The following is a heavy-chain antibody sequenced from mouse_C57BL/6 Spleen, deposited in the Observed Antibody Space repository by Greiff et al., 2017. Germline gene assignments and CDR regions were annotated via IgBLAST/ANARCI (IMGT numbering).Heavy chain of an antibody. Sequence: EVKLMESGGGLVKPGGSLKLSCAASGFTFSDYGMHWVRQAPEKGLAWVAYISSGSSTICYADTVKGRFTISRDNAKNTLFLQLTSLRSEDTAMYYCARAYYSNYVWFAYWGQGTLVTVSA. CDR1: GFTFSDYG. J-gene: IGHJ3*01. CDR2: ISSGSSTI. CDR3: ARAYYSNYVWFAY. D-gene: IGHD2-5*01. V-gene: IGHV5-17*01.